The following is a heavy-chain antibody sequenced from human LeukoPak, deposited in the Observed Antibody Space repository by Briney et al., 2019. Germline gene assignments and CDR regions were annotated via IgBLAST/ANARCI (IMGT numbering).Heavy chain of an antibody. CDR3: AKGVAVASPYYFDY. V-gene: IGHV3-23*01. CDR2: ISGSGSST. J-gene: IGHJ4*02. Sequence: GGSLRLSCAASGFTFSSYAMSWVRQAPGKGLEWVSPISGSGSSTYYADSVKGRFTISRDNSKNTLYLQMNSLRAEDTVVYYCAKGVAVASPYYFDYWGQGTLVTVSS. CDR1: GFTFSSYA. D-gene: IGHD6-19*01.